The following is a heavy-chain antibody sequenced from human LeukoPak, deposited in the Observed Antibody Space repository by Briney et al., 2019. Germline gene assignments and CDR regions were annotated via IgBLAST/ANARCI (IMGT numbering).Heavy chain of an antibody. J-gene: IGHJ5*02. CDR3: ARAMKRGYSYGRIWFDP. CDR2: IYHSGST. CDR1: GGSFSGCY. Sequence: SETLSLTSAVYGGSFSGCYWSWTRRPTGRGLEGIGEIYHSGSTNYNPSLKSRVTISVDTSKNQFSLKLSSVTAADTAVYYCARAMKRGYSYGRIWFDPWGQGTLVTVSS. D-gene: IGHD5-18*01. V-gene: IGHV4-34*01.